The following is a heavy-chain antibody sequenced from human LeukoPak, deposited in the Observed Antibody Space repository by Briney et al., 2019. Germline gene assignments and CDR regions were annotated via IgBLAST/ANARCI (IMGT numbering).Heavy chain of an antibody. V-gene: IGHV4-39*01. Sequence: SSETLSLTCTVSGGSISSSSYYWGWIRQPPGKGLEWIGSFYYSGSTYYNPSLKSRVTISVYTSKNQFSLNLSSVTAADTAVYYCARHTLGYSYGRYFDYWGQGTLVTVSS. CDR2: FYYSGST. CDR1: GGSISSSSYY. D-gene: IGHD5-18*01. J-gene: IGHJ4*02. CDR3: ARHTLGYSYGRYFDY.